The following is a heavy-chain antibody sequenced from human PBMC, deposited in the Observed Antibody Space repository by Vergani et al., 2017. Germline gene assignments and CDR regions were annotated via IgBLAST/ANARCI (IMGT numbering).Heavy chain of an antibody. CDR1: GFTFDDYA. Sequence: EVQLVESGGGLVPPGRSLRLSCAASGFTFDDYAMHWVRQAPGKGLEWVSGISWNSCSIGYADSVKGRFTISRDNAKNSLYLQMNSLRAEDTALYYCAKGNSYGYHYYYYMDVWGKGTTVTVSS. CDR2: ISWNSCSI. D-gene: IGHD5-18*01. CDR3: AKGNSYGYHYYYYMDV. V-gene: IGHV3-9*01. J-gene: IGHJ6*03.